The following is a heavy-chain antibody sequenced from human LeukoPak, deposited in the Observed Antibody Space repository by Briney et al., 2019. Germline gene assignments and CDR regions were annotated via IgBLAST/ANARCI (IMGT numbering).Heavy chain of an antibody. CDR1: GYTFTGYY. CDR3: ARAIVVVVAATIHFDY. V-gene: IGHV1-2*02. CDR2: INPNSGGT. Sequence: ASVEVSCKASGYTFTGYYMHWVRQAPGQGLEWMGWINPNSGGTNYAQKFQGRVTMTGDTSISTAYMELSRLRSDDTAVYYCARAIVVVVAATIHFDYWGQGTLVTVSS. J-gene: IGHJ4*02. D-gene: IGHD2-15*01.